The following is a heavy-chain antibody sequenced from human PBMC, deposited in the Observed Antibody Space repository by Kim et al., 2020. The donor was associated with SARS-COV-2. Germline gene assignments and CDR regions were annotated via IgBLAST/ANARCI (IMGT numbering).Heavy chain of an antibody. CDR1: GFTFSSYS. V-gene: IGHV3-21*01. CDR3: ARVVDYYGSGSYYKAFDY. CDR2: ISSSSSYI. D-gene: IGHD3-10*01. J-gene: IGHJ4*02. Sequence: GGSLRLSCAASGFTFSSYSMNWVRQAPGKGLEWVSSISSSSSYIYYADSVKGRFTISRDNAKNSLYLQMNSLRAEDTAVYYCARVVDYYGSGSYYKAFDYWGQGTLVTVSS.